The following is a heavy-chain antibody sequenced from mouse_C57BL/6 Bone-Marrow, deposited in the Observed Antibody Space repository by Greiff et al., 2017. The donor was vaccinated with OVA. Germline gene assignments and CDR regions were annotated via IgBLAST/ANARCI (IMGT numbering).Heavy chain of an antibody. CDR3: TGSNYRCAMDY. Sequence: EVNVVESGGGLVQPGGSMKLSCVASGFTFSNYWMNWVRQSPEKGLEWVAQIRLKSDNYATHYAESVKGRFTISRDDSKSSVYLQMNNLRAEDTGIYYCTGSNYRCAMDYWGQGTSVTVSS. CDR2: IRLKSDNYAT. V-gene: IGHV6-3*01. D-gene: IGHD2-5*01. CDR1: GFTFSNYW. J-gene: IGHJ4*01.